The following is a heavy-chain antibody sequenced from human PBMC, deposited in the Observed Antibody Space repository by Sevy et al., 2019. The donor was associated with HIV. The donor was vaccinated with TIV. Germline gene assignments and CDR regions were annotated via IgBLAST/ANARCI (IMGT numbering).Heavy chain of an antibody. CDR1: GYTLTELS. D-gene: IGHD2-2*01. J-gene: IGHJ6*02. CDR2: FDPEDGET. CDR3: ATDRGGSAAVYYYYGMDV. Sequence: ASVKVSCKVSGYTLTELSMHWVRQAPGKGLEWMGGFDPEDGETIYAQKFQGRVTMTEDTSTDTAYMELSSLGSEDTAVYYCATDRGGSAAVYYYYGMDVWGQGTTVTVSS. V-gene: IGHV1-24*01.